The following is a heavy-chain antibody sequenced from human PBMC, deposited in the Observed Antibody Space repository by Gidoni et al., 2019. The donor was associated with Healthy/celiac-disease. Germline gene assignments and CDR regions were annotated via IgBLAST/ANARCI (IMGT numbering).Heavy chain of an antibody. CDR1: GGSISSRSYY. V-gene: IGHV4-39*01. Sequence: QLQLQESGPGLVKPSETLSLTCTVSGGSISSRSYYWGWIRQPPGKGLEWIGSIYYSGSTYYNPSLKSRVTISVDTSKNQFSLKLSSVTAADTAVYYCASSYDSSGYGLLFDYWGQGTLVTVSS. D-gene: IGHD3-22*01. J-gene: IGHJ4*02. CDR3: ASSYDSSGYGLLFDY. CDR2: IYYSGST.